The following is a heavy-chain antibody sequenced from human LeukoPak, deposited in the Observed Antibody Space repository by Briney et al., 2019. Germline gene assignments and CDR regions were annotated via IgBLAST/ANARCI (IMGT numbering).Heavy chain of an antibody. CDR3: ANWGGTESIGTIWYGPLDY. CDR1: GFTFGKYL. CDR2: IGCGGDET. Sequence: PGGSLRLSCTVSGFTFGKYLMPCVRQAPGKGLVWVSYIGCGGDETFYADSVKGRFITTRDDSRNALYLQLHNLRAGDTGVYYCANWGGTESIGTIWYGPLDYWGQGTEVTVSS. J-gene: IGHJ4*02. V-gene: IGHV3-23*01. D-gene: IGHD1-14*01.